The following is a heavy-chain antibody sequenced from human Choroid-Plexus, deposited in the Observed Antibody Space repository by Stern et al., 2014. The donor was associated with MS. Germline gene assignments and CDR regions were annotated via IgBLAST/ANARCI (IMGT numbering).Heavy chain of an antibody. V-gene: IGHV4-4*02. CDR1: GGSVSSTNW. CDR3: ARERQQYCNSEGCSYWYFDL. J-gene: IGHJ2*01. CDR2: IYHSGAP. D-gene: IGHD2/OR15-2a*01. Sequence: QLQLQESGPGLVKPSGTLSLNCAVSGGSVSSTNWWSWVRQSPAKGLEWIGNIYHSGAPHYDPSLRSRVSISLDTSKHQLSPHMTSVTAADTAVYYCARERQQYCNSEGCSYWYFDLWGRGTLVTVSS.